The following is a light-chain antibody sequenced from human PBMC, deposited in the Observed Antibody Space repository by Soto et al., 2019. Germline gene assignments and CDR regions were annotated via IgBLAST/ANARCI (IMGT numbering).Light chain of an antibody. V-gene: IGKV1-9*01. CDR2: ATS. J-gene: IGKJ4*01. Sequence: DIQLTQSPSFLSASVGDRVTITCRASQDITSYVVWYQQQPEKAPKLLIFATSKLQSGVPSRFSGSGPGTEFTLTISSLQPEDFAVYYCQQYGSSPLTFGGGTKVDIK. CDR3: QQYGSSPLT. CDR1: QDITSY.